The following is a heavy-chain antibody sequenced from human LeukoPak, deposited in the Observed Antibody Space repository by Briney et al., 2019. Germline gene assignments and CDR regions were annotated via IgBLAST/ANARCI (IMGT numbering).Heavy chain of an antibody. D-gene: IGHD1-26*01. V-gene: IGHV3-30-3*01. CDR3: AKDPKSGKYYAGVFNY. Sequence: QPGGSLRLSCAASGFTFSNSAMHWVRQAPGKGLEWVAVISFDGTNKYYADSVKGRFTISRDNSKNTLYLQMNSLRAEDTAVYYCAKDPKSGKYYAGVFNYWGQGTLVTVSS. CDR1: GFTFSNSA. CDR2: ISFDGTNK. J-gene: IGHJ4*02.